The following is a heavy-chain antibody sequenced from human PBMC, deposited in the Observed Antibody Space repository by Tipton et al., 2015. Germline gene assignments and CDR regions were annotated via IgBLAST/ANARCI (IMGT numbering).Heavy chain of an antibody. CDR1: GFSFTTYN. J-gene: IGHJ3*02. V-gene: IGHV3-21*01. CDR2: ITSSGNFI. CDR3: ARVRFLGWFSSGADAFDI. Sequence: SLRLSCATSGFSFTTYNMIWVRQAPGKGLEWVSLITSSGNFIYYADSVKGRFIISRDNAKNSLFLQMNSLRAEDTALYFCARVRFLGWFSSGADAFDIWGQGTMVTVPS. D-gene: IGHD3-3*01.